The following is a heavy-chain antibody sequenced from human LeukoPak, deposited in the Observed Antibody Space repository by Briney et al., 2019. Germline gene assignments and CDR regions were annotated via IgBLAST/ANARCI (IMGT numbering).Heavy chain of an antibody. CDR3: AREVAGYYYDSSGYFYYFDY. CDR2: ISSSSSYI. CDR1: GFTFSSYS. Sequence: GGSLRLSCAASGFTFSSYSMNWVRQAPGKGLEWVSSISSSSSYIYYADSVKGRFTISRDNAKSSLYLQMNSLRAEDTAVYYCAREVAGYYYDSSGYFYYFDYWGQGTLVTVSS. V-gene: IGHV3-21*01. D-gene: IGHD3-22*01. J-gene: IGHJ4*02.